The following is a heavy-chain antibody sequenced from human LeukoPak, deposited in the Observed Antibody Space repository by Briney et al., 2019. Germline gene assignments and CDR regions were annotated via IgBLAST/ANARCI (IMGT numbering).Heavy chain of an antibody. D-gene: IGHD3-10*01. Sequence: PGGSLRLSCAASGFTFSSYGMHWVRQAPGKGLEWVAVISYDGSNKYYADSVKGRFTISRDNSKNTLYLQMNSLRAEDTAVYYCAREVNYYGSGSYGVYGMDVWGQGTTVTVSS. CDR2: ISYDGSNK. CDR3: AREVNYYGSGSYGVYGMDV. V-gene: IGHV3-30*03. J-gene: IGHJ6*02. CDR1: GFTFSSYG.